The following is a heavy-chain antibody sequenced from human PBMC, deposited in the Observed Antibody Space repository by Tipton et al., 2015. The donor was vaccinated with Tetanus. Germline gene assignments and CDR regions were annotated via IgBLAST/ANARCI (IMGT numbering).Heavy chain of an antibody. V-gene: IGHV3-11*05. CDR2: VSAANTYK. J-gene: IGHJ4*02. Sequence: SLRLSCAASGFTFSDYYMSWIRQAPGKGLEWVSYVSAANTYKYSAESLRGRFTISRDNAKNSLYLQMNSLRVDDTAVYYCARESLHSSAWYGGSLDSWGPGTLVTVSS. D-gene: IGHD6-19*01. CDR3: ARESLHSSAWYGGSLDS. CDR1: GFTFSDYY.